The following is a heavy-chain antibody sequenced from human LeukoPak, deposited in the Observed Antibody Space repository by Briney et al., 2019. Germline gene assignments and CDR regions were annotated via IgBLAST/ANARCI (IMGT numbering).Heavy chain of an antibody. CDR3: AGGLTGYYADAFDI. V-gene: IGHV3-33*01. D-gene: IGHD3-9*01. CDR1: GFTFSSYG. CDR2: IWYDGSNK. J-gene: IGHJ3*02. Sequence: GGSLRLSCAASGFTFSSYGMHWVRQAPGKGLEWVAVIWYDGSNKYYANSVKGRFTISRDNSKNTLYLQMNSLRAEDTAVYYCAGGLTGYYADAFDIWGQGTMVTVSS.